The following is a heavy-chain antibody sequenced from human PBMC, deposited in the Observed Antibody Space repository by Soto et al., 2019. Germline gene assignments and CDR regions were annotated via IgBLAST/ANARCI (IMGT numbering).Heavy chain of an antibody. V-gene: IGHV3-33*01. CDR2: IWYDGSNK. D-gene: IGHD6-6*01. CDR1: GFTFSSYG. J-gene: IGHJ6*02. CDR3: ARDRQYSSSFSPYYYYGMDV. Sequence: SGGSLRLSCAASGFTFSSYGMHWVRQAPGKGLEWVAVIWYDGSNKYYADSVKGRFTISRDNSKNTLYLQMNSLRAEDTAVYYCARDRQYSSSFSPYYYYGMDVWGQGTTVTVSS.